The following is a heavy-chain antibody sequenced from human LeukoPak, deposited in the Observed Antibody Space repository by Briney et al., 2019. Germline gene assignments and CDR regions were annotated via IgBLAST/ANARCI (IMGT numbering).Heavy chain of an antibody. D-gene: IGHD1-26*01. CDR2: ISYDGSNK. Sequence: GGSLRLSCAASGFTFSSYGMHWVRQAPGKGLEWVAVISYDGSNKYYADSVKGRFTISRDNSKNTLYLQMNSLRAEDTAVYYCAKDLFSVGVWGQGTMVTVSS. V-gene: IGHV3-30*18. J-gene: IGHJ3*01. CDR1: GFTFSSYG. CDR3: AKDLFSVGV.